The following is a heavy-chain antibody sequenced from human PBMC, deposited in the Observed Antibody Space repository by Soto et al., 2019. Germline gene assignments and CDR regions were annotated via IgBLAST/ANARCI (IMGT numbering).Heavy chain of an antibody. CDR1: GYTFTGYY. D-gene: IGHD3-10*01. Sequence: ASVKVSCKASGYTFTGYYMHWVRQAPGQGLEWMGWINPNSGGTNYAQKCQGWVTMTRDRSIRTAYLELSRLRSDDTAVYYCARSNHPSITMVRGVNHYYYMDVWGKGTTVTVSS. CDR2: INPNSGGT. V-gene: IGHV1-2*04. CDR3: ARSNHPSITMVRGVNHYYYMDV. J-gene: IGHJ6*03.